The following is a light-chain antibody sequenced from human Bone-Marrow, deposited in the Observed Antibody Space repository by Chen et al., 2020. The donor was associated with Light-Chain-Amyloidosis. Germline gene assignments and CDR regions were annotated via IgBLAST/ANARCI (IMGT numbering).Light chain of an antibody. Sequence: SYELTQPPSVAVSPGQTARITCSGDDLPTKYAYWYQQTPGQAPVLVIHRDTERPAGISERFSGSSSGTTATLTISGVQAEDEADYRCQSADSSGTYEVIFGGGTKLTVL. CDR3: QSADSSGTYEVI. CDR1: DLPTKY. J-gene: IGLJ2*01. CDR2: RDT. V-gene: IGLV3-25*03.